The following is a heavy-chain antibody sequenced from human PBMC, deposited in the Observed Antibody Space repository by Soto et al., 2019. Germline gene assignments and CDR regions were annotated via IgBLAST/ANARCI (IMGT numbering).Heavy chain of an antibody. CDR2: ISAYNGNT. J-gene: IGHJ4*02. V-gene: IGHV1-18*01. D-gene: IGHD4-4*01. CDR1: GYPFFSYG. CDR3: ARALRTISPYQFSVTTMDY. Sequence: GXSVKVSCEASGYPFFSYGIIWVRQAPGQGLEWMGWISAYNGNTNYALNLQGRVSMTTDTSTSTAYMELRSLKSDDTAVYYCARALRTISPYQFSVTTMDYWGQGTLVTVSS.